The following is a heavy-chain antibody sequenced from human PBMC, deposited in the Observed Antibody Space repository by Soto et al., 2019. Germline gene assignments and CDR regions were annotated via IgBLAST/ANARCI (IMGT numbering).Heavy chain of an antibody. Sequence: SETLSLTCTVSGGSISSYYWSWIRQPAGKGLEWIGRIYTSGSTNYNPSLKSRVTMSVDTSKNQFSLKLSSVTAADTAVYYCARGEYSSSSGGYYFDYWGQGTLVTVSS. CDR3: ARGEYSSSSGGYYFDY. CDR1: GGSISSYY. CDR2: IYTSGST. D-gene: IGHD6-6*01. V-gene: IGHV4-4*07. J-gene: IGHJ4*02.